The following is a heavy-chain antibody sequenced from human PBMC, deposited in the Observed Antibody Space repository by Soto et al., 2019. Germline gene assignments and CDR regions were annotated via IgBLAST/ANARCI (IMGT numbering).Heavy chain of an antibody. CDR1: GFTFSSYS. CDR2: ISSSSSYI. CDR3: ARGTYYDILTGPNAFDI. J-gene: IGHJ3*02. D-gene: IGHD3-9*01. V-gene: IGHV3-21*01. Sequence: PGGSLRLSCAASGFTFSSYSMNWVRQAPGKGLEWVSSISSSSSYIYYADSVKGRFTISRDNAKNSLYLQMNSLRAEDTAVYYCARGTYYDILTGPNAFDIWGQGTMVTVSS.